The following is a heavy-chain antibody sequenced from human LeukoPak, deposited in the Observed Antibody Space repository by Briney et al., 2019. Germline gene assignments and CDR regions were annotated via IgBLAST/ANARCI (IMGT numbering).Heavy chain of an antibody. V-gene: IGHV3-9*01. J-gene: IGHJ6*03. CDR2: ISWNSGSI. D-gene: IGHD6-13*01. CDR1: GFTFDDYA. CDR3: AKSSWLYYYYYMDV. Sequence: GGSLRLSCAASGFTFDDYAMHWVRQAPGRGLEWVSGISWNSGSIGYADSVKGRFTISRDNAKNSLYLQMNSLRAEDTALYYCAKSSWLYYYYYMDVWGKGTTVTVSS.